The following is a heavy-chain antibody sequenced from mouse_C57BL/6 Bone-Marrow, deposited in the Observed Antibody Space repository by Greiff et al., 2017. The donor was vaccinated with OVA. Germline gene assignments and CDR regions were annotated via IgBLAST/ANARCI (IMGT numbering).Heavy chain of an antibody. D-gene: IGHD2-2*01. CDR1: GYTFPGYW. J-gene: IGHJ3*01. CDR2: INPSNGGT. Sequence: VKLMESGTELVKPGASVKLSCKASGYTFPGYWMHWVKQRPGQGLEWIGNINPSNGGTNYNEKFKSKATLTVDKSSSTAYMQLSSLTSEDSAVYYCARGGGLRRGTFAYWGQGTLVTVSA. CDR3: ARGGGLRRGTFAY. V-gene: IGHV1-53*01.